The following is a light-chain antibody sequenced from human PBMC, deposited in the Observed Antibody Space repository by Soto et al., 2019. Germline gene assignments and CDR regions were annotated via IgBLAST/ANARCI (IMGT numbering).Light chain of an antibody. CDR3: QQSYSTPFT. V-gene: IGKV1-39*01. Sequence: IQMTQSPSSLSVSVGDRVTITCRASQSISSYLNWYQQKPGKAPNLLIYTASTLQSGVPSRFSGSGSETHFTLTISMLQPEYFATYYCQQSYSTPFTFGQGTKLEIK. J-gene: IGKJ2*01. CDR1: QSISSY. CDR2: TAS.